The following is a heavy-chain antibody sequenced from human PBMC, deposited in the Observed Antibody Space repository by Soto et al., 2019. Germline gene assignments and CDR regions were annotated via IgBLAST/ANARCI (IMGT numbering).Heavy chain of an antibody. CDR2: ISSSGSTI. Sequence: PGGSLRLSCAASGFTLSSYEMNWVRQAPGKGLEWVSYISSSGSTIYYADSVKGRFTISRDNAKNSLYLQMNSLRAEDTAVYYCAREYYDSSGSPMGYFDYWGQGTLVTVSS. CDR1: GFTLSSYE. J-gene: IGHJ4*02. V-gene: IGHV3-48*03. D-gene: IGHD3-22*01. CDR3: AREYYDSSGSPMGYFDY.